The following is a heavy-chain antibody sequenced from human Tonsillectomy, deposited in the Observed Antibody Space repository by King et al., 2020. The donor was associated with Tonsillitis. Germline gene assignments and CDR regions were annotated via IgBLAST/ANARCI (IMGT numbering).Heavy chain of an antibody. CDR2: IYHSGST. CDR1: GYSISSGYY. D-gene: IGHD4-17*01. J-gene: IGHJ2*01. CDR3: ARDMEDQDYVAPWFYWYFDL. Sequence: QLQESGPGLVKPSETLSLTCAVSGYSISSGYYWGWIRQPPGKGLEWIGSIYHSGSTYYNPSLKSRVTISVDTSKNQFSLKLSSVTAADTAVYYCARDMEDQDYVAPWFYWYFDLWGRGTLVTVSS. V-gene: IGHV4-38-2*02.